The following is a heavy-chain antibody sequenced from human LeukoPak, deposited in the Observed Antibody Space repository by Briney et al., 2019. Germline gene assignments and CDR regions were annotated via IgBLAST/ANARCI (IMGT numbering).Heavy chain of an antibody. CDR2: ISSSSSYI. V-gene: IGHV3-21*01. CDR1: GFTFSIYE. CDR3: ARETNYGSGTSPPGY. Sequence: PGGSLRLSCAASGFTFSIYEMNWVRQAPGKGLEWVSSISSSSSYIYYADSVKGRFTISRDNAKNSLYLQMNSLRAEDTAVYYCARETNYGSGTSPPGYWGQGTLVTVSS. J-gene: IGHJ4*02. D-gene: IGHD3-10*01.